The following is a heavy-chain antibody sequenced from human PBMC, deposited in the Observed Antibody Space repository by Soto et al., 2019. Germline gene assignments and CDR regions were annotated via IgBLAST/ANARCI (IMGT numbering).Heavy chain of an antibody. Sequence: QLVASGGGLIQPGESLTLSCEASGFSVTSNYMYWVRQAPGKGLEWVSLIYSGGGTHYADFANGRFIISRGNSRNTLHLQMDKLRAEDTAIYYCARDIACSSSSCQGDNFDIWGRGTMVTVSP. CDR2: IYSGGGT. CDR3: ARDIACSSSSCQGDNFDI. J-gene: IGHJ3*02. V-gene: IGHV3-53*01. CDR1: GFSVTSNY. D-gene: IGHD2-2*01.